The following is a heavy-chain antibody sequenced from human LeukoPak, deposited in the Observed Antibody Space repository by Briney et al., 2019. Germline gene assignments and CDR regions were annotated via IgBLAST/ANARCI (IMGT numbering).Heavy chain of an antibody. CDR3: TRDSSGYDWFYDY. CDR1: GGSFSSYY. V-gene: IGHV4-59*12. D-gene: IGHD5-12*01. Sequence: PSETLSLTCTVSGGSFSSYYWTWIRQPPGKGLEWIGYIDHSGSTNYNPSLKSRVTISSDTSKNQFSLELSSVTAADTAVYFCTRDSSGYDWFYDYWGQGTLVTASS. CDR2: IDHSGST. J-gene: IGHJ4*02.